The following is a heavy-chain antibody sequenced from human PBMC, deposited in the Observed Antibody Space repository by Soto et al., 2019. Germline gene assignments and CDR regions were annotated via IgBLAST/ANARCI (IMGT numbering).Heavy chain of an antibody. D-gene: IGHD6-19*01. CDR1: GFTFSSYA. CDR2: ISGSGGST. J-gene: IGHJ4*02. Sequence: GGSLRLSCAASGFTFSSYAMSWVRQAPGKGLEWVSAISGSGGSTYYADSGKGRFTISRDNSKNTLYLQMNSLRAEDTAVYYCAKDRGYLGIAVAGYFDYWGQGTLVTVSS. V-gene: IGHV3-23*01. CDR3: AKDRGYLGIAVAGYFDY.